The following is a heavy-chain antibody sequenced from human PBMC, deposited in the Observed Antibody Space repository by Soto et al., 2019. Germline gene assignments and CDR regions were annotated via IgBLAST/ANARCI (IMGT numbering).Heavy chain of an antibody. D-gene: IGHD2-21*02. Sequence: TGGSLRLSCAASGFTFSSYAMSWVRQAPGKGLEWVSAISGSGGSTYYADSVKGRFTISRDNSKNTLYLQMNSLRAEDTAVYYCAKDRVVVVVVTAILDYWGQGTLVTVSS. V-gene: IGHV3-23*01. CDR1: GFTFSSYA. CDR3: AKDRVVVVVVTAILDY. CDR2: ISGSGGST. J-gene: IGHJ4*02.